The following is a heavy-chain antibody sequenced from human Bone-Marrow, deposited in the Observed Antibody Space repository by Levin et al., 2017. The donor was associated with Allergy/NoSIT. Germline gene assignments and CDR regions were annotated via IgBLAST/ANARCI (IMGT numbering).Heavy chain of an antibody. CDR3: YLDWVVVATDYYYFDL. V-gene: IGHV3-15*01. Sequence: GESLKISCAASGFTFTNAWMTWVRQAPGKGLEWVGHIKSEADGGPADYAAPVKGRFTISRDESKNTMYLQMTSLKTDDTAVYYCYLDWVVVATDYYYFDLWGRGTLVSVSS. D-gene: IGHD2-21*01. CDR1: GFTFTNAW. CDR2: IKSEADGGPA. J-gene: IGHJ2*01.